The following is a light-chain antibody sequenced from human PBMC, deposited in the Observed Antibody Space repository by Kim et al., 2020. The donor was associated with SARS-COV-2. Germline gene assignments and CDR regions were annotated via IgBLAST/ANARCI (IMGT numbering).Light chain of an antibody. V-gene: IGLV2-11*01. CDR3: CSYAGSYTYWV. Sequence: QSALTQPRSVSGSPGQSVTISCTGTSSDVGGYNYVSWYQQHPGKAPKLMIYDVSKRPSGVPDRFSGSKSGNTASLTISGLQAEDEADYYCCSYAGSYTYWVFGEGTQLTVL. CDR1: SSDVGGYNY. CDR2: DVS. J-gene: IGLJ3*02.